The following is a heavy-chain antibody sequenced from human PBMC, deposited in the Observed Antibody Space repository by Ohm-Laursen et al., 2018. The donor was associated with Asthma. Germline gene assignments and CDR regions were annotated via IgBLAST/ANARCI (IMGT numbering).Heavy chain of an antibody. Sequence: SLRLSCAASGFTFNKHHMTWVRQAPGKGLEWVSAISGSGGSTYYADSVKGRFTISRDNSKSTLYLQMNSLRAEDTAVYYCAKDPVAVAGTHDNWFDPWGQGTLVTVSS. J-gene: IGHJ5*02. V-gene: IGHV3-23*01. CDR3: AKDPVAVAGTHDNWFDP. CDR2: ISGSGGST. D-gene: IGHD6-19*01. CDR1: GFTFNKHH.